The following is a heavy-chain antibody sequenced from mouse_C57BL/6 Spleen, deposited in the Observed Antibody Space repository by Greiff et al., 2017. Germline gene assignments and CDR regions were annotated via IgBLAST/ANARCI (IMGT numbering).Heavy chain of an antibody. CDR1: GYSFTSYW. CDR3: ARYCDGSPYFDY. CDR2: IHPNSGST. J-gene: IGHJ2*01. Sequence: QVQLQQPGAELVKPGASVKLSCKASGYSFTSYWMHWVKQRPGQGLEWIGMIHPNSGSTNYNEKFKSKATLTVDTSSSTAYMQLSSLTSEDSAVYYCARYCDGSPYFDYWGQGTTLTGSS. V-gene: IGHV1-64*01. D-gene: IGHD1-1*01.